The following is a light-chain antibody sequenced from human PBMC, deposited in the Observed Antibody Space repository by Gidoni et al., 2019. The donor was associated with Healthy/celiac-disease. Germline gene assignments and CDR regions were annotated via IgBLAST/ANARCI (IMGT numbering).Light chain of an antibody. CDR2: TAS. CDR1: QSISSW. CDR3: QHYNSYFTWT. V-gene: IGKV1-5*03. J-gene: IGKJ1*01. Sequence: DIQMTQSPSTLSASVGDRVTITCRASQSISSWLAWYHQKPGKAPKLLIYTASSLESGVPSRFSGSGSGTEFTLTISSLQPDDFATYYCQHYNSYFTWTFGQGTKVEIK.